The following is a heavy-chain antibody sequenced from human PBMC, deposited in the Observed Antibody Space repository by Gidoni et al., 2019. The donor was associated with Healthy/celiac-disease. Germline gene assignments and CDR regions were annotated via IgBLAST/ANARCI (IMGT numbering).Heavy chain of an antibody. D-gene: IGHD3-22*01. Sequence: EVQMLESGGGLVQPGGSLRLSCAASGFPFSSYAMSWVRPAPGKRLEWVSAIMGSGVSTYYADSVKGLFTISRDNSKNTLYLQMNSLRAEDTAVYYCAKPLGRVVITTAALNWGQGTMVTVSS. CDR2: IMGSGVST. J-gene: IGHJ3*01. V-gene: IGHV3-23*01. CDR1: GFPFSSYA. CDR3: AKPLGRVVITTAALN.